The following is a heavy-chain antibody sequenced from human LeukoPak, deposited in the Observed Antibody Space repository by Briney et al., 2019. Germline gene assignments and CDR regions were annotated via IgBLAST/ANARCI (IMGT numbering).Heavy chain of an antibody. D-gene: IGHD6-19*01. Sequence: PSETLSLTCAVYGGSFSGYYWSWIRQPPGKGLEWIGEINHSGSTNYNTSLKSRVTISVDTSKNQFSLKLSSVTAADTAVYYCARDGLVGSRAEYFQHWGQGTLVTVSS. J-gene: IGHJ1*01. V-gene: IGHV4-34*01. CDR1: GGSFSGYY. CDR3: ARDGLVGSRAEYFQH. CDR2: INHSGST.